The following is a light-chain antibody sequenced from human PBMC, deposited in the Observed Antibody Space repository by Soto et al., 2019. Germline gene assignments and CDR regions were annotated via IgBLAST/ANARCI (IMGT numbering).Light chain of an antibody. V-gene: IGKV1-5*01. CDR2: DAS. CDR1: QTIHWW. Sequence: DIQMTQSLSTLSASVGDRVTITCRASQTIHWWLAWYQQKPGKAPKVLIYDASTLASGVPSRLSGSGPGTEFTLTISSLQPDDFATYYCQQYHTYPWTFGQGTKVEIK. J-gene: IGKJ1*01. CDR3: QQYHTYPWT.